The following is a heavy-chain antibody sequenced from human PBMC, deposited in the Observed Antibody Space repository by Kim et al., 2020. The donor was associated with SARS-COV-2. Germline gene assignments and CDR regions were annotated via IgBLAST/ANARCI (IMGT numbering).Heavy chain of an antibody. V-gene: IGHV4-59*09. CDR3: ARGSGWYYYYYYGMDV. D-gene: IGHD6-19*01. Sequence: SRNSRATISVHTAKNQFSLKLSSVTAADTAVYYCARGSGWYYYYYYGMDVWGQGTTVTVSS. J-gene: IGHJ6*02.